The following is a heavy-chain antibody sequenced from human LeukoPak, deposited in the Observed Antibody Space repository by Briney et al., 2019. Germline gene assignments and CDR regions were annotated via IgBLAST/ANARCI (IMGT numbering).Heavy chain of an antibody. CDR1: GFTFSTFN. V-gene: IGHV3-21*01. CDR3: ARAYFYDIIGGEGMDV. CDR2: ISSSSTYI. D-gene: IGHD3-22*01. Sequence: GGSLRLSCAGSGFTFSTFNMNWVRQAPGKGLEWVSSISSSSTYIHYADSVKGRFTISRDNAKNSLYLQVSSLRAEDTAVYYCARAYFYDIIGGEGMDVWGQGTTVTVSS. J-gene: IGHJ6*02.